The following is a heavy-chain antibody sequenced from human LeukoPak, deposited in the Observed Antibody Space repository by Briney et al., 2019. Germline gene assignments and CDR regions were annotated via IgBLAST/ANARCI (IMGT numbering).Heavy chain of an antibody. V-gene: IGHV1-2*02. CDR1: GYTFTSYY. D-gene: IGHD3-22*01. J-gene: IGHJ4*02. Sequence: ASVKVSCKASGYTFTSYYMHWVRQAPGQGLEWMGWIITNSGGTNYAQKFQGRVTMTRDTSTSTVYMELSSLRSEDTAVYYCARENYYDMGYFDYWAREPWSPSPQ. CDR2: IITNSGGT. CDR3: ARENYYDMGYFDY.